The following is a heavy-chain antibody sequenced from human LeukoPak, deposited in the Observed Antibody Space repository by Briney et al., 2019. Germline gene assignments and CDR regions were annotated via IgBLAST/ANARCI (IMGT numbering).Heavy chain of an antibody. V-gene: IGHV3-7*01. D-gene: IGHD4-17*01. CDR1: GFTFSSYW. Sequence: GGSLRLSCAASGFTFSSYWMSWVRQAPGKGLEWVANINQDGSEKYYVDSVKGRFTISRDNAKNSLYLQMSSLRAEDTAVYYCARRGGYGDSYWYFDLWGRGTLVTVSS. J-gene: IGHJ2*01. CDR3: ARRGGYGDSYWYFDL. CDR2: INQDGSEK.